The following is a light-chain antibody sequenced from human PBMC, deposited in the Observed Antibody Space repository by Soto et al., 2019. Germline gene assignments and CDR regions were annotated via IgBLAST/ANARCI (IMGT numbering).Light chain of an antibody. Sequence: EIVMTQSPATLSVSPGERATLFCRASQSVRSNLAWYQRKPGQAPRLLIYGASGRAAGIPDRFSGSGSGTDFTLSISRLEPEDFAVYYCQQYGVSPTFGGGTKVDIK. CDR1: QSVRSN. J-gene: IGKJ4*01. V-gene: IGKV3-20*01. CDR2: GAS. CDR3: QQYGVSPT.